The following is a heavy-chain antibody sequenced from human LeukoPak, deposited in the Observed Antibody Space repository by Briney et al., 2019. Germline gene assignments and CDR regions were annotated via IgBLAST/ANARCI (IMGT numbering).Heavy chain of an antibody. CDR2: IKPDESEK. CDR1: GFTFSSYA. V-gene: IGHV3-7*03. Sequence: GGSLRLSCAASGFTFSSYAMHWVRQAPGKGLEWVANIKPDESEKYYVGSVKGRFTISRDNAKNSLYLQMNSLRAEDTAVYYCAKWGPYDNLTGRINWGQGTLVTVSS. D-gene: IGHD3-9*01. CDR3: AKWGPYDNLTGRIN. J-gene: IGHJ4*02.